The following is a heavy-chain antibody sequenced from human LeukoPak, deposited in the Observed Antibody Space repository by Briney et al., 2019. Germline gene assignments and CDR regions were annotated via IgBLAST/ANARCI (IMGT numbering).Heavy chain of an antibody. D-gene: IGHD2-8*02. Sequence: PGGSLRLSCAASGFTFSTCAMHWVRQAPGKGLEWVAVILYDETTKYYADSVQGRFTISTDSSNNTLSLEMTSLRPEDTAIYYCARATPPGLFFDYWGQGSLVIVSS. V-gene: IGHV3-30*04. CDR2: ILYDETTK. CDR1: GFTFSTCA. CDR3: ARATPPGLFFDY. J-gene: IGHJ4*01.